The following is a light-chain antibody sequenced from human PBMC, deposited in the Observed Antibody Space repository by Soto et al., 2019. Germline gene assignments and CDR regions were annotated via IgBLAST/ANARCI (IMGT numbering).Light chain of an antibody. J-gene: IGLJ1*01. CDR1: ALPKQY. V-gene: IGLV3-25*02. CDR3: QSADSSGTYGYV. CDR2: KDS. Sequence: SYELTQPPSVSVSPGQTARITCSGDALPKQYAYWYQQKPGQAPVLVIYKDSERPSGIPERFSDSSSGTTVTLTISGVQAEDEADYYCQSADSSGTYGYVFGTGTRSPS.